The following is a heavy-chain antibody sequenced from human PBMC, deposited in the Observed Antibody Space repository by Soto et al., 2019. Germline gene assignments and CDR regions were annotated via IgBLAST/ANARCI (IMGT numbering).Heavy chain of an antibody. CDR1: GFTFSSYA. V-gene: IGHV3-23*01. D-gene: IGHD2-21*01. J-gene: IGHJ4*02. Sequence: EVQLLESGGGLVQPGGSLRLSCAASGFTFSSYAMSWVRQAPGKGLEWVSAISGSGGSTYYADSVKGRFTISRDNSKNTLNLQMNSLRAEDTDVYYCAKDLSPIHFLAYCCGECYTYDYWGQGTLVTDS. CDR2: ISGSGGST. CDR3: AKDLSPIHFLAYCCGECYTYDY.